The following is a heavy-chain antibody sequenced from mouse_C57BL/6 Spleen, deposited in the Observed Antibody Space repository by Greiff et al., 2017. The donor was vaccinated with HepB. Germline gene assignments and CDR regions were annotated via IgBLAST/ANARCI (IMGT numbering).Heavy chain of an antibody. D-gene: IGHD2-4*01. J-gene: IGHJ3*01. CDR3: ARGYDYDETGPFAY. Sequence: EVQLQESGPGLVKPSQSLSLTCSVTGYSITSGYYWNWIRQFPGNKLEWMGYISYDGSNNYNPSLKNRISITRDTSKNQFFLKLNSVTTEDTATYYCARGYDYDETGPFAYWGQGTLVTVSA. CDR1: GYSITSGYY. V-gene: IGHV3-6*01. CDR2: ISYDGSN.